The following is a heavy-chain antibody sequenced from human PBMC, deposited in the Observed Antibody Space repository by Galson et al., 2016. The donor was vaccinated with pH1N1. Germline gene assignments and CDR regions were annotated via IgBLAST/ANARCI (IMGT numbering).Heavy chain of an antibody. D-gene: IGHD3-9*01. CDR3: ARETPSPSPTVLRYFDWSRGLSAFDM. V-gene: IGHV7-4-1*02. J-gene: IGHJ3*02. Sequence: SVKVSCKASGYTFTSNAMNWVRQAPGQGLEWMGWINTKTGNPTYAQGFTGRFVFSLDTSVNTAYLQINSLKADDTAVYYCARETPSPSPTVLRYFDWSRGLSAFDMWGRGTLVTVSS. CDR2: INTKTGNP. CDR1: GYTFTSNA.